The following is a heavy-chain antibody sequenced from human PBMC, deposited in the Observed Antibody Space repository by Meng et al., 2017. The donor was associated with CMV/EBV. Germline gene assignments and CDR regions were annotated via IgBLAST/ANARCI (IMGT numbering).Heavy chain of an antibody. CDR2: INPSGGST. CDR3: ARGQFSYCSSTSCYYYYYYGMDV. J-gene: IGHJ6*02. Sequence: VSVKVSCKASGYTFTSYYMHWVRQAPGQGLEWMGIINPSGGSTSYAQKFQGRVTMTRDTSTSTVYMELSSLRSEDTAVYYCARGQFSYCSSTSCYYYYYYGMDVWGQGTTVTVSS. D-gene: IGHD2-2*01. CDR1: GYTFTSYY. V-gene: IGHV1-46*01.